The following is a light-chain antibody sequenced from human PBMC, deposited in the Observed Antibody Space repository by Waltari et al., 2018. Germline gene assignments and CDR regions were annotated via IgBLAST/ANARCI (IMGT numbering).Light chain of an antibody. J-gene: IGKJ1*01. CDR3: QQFKSYWT. Sequence: DIQMTQSPSTLSASVGHRVTITCRASQSISSWLAWYQQKPGKAPKLLIYKASSLESGGPSRFSGSGSGTEFTLTISSLQPDDFATYYCQQFKSYWTFGQGTTVEIK. V-gene: IGKV1-5*03. CDR2: KAS. CDR1: QSISSW.